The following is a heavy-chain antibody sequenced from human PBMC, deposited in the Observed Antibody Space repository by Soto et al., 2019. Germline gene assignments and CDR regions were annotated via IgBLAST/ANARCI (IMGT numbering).Heavy chain of an antibody. CDR1: GGSFSGYY. V-gene: IGHV4-34*01. CDR3: ARVPRWLQLYYFDY. CDR2: INHSGST. D-gene: IGHD5-12*01. J-gene: IGHJ4*02. Sequence: SETLSLTCAVYGGSFSGYYWSWIRQPPGKGLEWIGEINHSGSTNYNPSLKSRVTISVDTSKNQFSLKLSSVTAADTAVYYCARVPRWLQLYYFDYWGQGTLVTVSS.